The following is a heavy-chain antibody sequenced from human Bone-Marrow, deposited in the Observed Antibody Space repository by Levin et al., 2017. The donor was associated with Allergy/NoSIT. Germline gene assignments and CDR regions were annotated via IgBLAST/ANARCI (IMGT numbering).Heavy chain of an antibody. D-gene: IGHD1/OR15-1a*01. V-gene: IGHV2-5*01. CDR2: IHWNDDK. CDR1: GFSLSTSGVV. Sequence: ESGPTLVKPTQTLTLTCTFSGFSLSTSGVVVGWIRQPPGKALEWLAVIHWNDDKYYSPSLNSRLTITKDTSKNQVVLTVTNMDLLDTATYYCARRLQNKDFDFWGQGTLVTVSS. CDR3: ARRLQNKDFDF. J-gene: IGHJ4*02.